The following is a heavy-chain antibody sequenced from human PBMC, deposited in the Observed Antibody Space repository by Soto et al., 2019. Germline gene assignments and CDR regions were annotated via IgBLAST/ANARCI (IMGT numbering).Heavy chain of an antibody. D-gene: IGHD6-13*01. J-gene: IGHJ5*02. CDR2: IYYSGSI. V-gene: IGHV4-39*01. CDR3: VRPADSRGSWYWVDP. CDR1: NGSISSSDYY. Sequence: SETLSLTCTVSNGSISSSDYYWGWIRQPPGKGLEWIATIYYSGSIYYNPSLKGRISISVDTSKNQFSLKLSSVTAADTAVYYCVRPADSRGSWYWVDPCRQGTMGAVAS.